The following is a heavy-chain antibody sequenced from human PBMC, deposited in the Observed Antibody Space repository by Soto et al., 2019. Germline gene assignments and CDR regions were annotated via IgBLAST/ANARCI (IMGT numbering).Heavy chain of an antibody. CDR1: GFTFTNAW. D-gene: IGHD3-22*01. CDR3: TTDSYSTIIIVRFDY. CDR2: IKSKTDGGTT. V-gene: IGHV3-15*07. J-gene: IGHJ4*01. Sequence: PXXSLRLSFAASGFTFTNAWIHWVRQAPGKGLEWVGRIKSKTDGGTTDYAEPVKGRFAISRDDSNNMVYLQMNSLKIEDTAVYYCTTDSYSTIIIVRFDYWGHGTLVTVSS.